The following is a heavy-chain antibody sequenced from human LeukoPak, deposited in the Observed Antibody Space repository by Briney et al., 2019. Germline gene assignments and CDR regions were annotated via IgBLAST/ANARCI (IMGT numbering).Heavy chain of an antibody. CDR1: GLTFSSFT. D-gene: IGHD2-2*01. J-gene: IGHJ4*02. Sequence: GGSLRLSCAASGLTFSSFTMNWVRQAPGKGLEWVSSIDRTSSLIYYADSVKGRFTISRDNDKNSVYLQMNSLRAEDTAVYYCVRAGVTAAYFFDYWGQGTLVTVSS. V-gene: IGHV3-21*01. CDR3: VRAGVTAAYFFDY. CDR2: IDRTSSLI.